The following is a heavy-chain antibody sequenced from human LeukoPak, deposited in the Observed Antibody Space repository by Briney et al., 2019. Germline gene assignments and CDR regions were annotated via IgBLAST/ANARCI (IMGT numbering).Heavy chain of an antibody. CDR1: GFIFRNYW. V-gene: IGHV3-74*01. D-gene: IGHD3-3*01. Sequence: PGGSLRLSCASSGFIFRNYWRHWVRQAPGKGLEWVSRVNTDGNDPNYADSVRGRFTLSRDNGNNTLFLHMSSLRVEDTAVYYCASVGSPYGVVEKSNWFDSWGQGTLVTVSS. CDR2: VNTDGNDP. J-gene: IGHJ5*01. CDR3: ASVGSPYGVVEKSNWFDS.